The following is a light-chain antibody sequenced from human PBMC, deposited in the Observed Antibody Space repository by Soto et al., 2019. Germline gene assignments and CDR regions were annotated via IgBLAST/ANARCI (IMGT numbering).Light chain of an antibody. J-gene: IGKJ4*01. CDR3: QQCNNWPPLT. CDR1: QSVRSY. CDR2: DAS. V-gene: IGKV3-11*01. Sequence: EIVLTQSPATLSLSPGERATLSCRASQSVRSYLAWYQQKPGQAPRLLIYDASNRVTGIPARFSGSGSGTDYILTISSLEHEDFAVYYCQQCNNWPPLTFGGGTKLEMK.